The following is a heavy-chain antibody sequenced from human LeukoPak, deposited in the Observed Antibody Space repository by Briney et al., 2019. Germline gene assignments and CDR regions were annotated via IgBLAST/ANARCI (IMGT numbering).Heavy chain of an antibody. CDR2: ISGSGVTT. CDR1: GFTFSTYA. J-gene: IGHJ4*02. Sequence: GGSLRLSCVASGFTFSTYAMSWVRQAPGQGLEWVSVISGSGVTTYYADSMKGRFSISRANSKNTLWLQMSSLRAEDTAVYFCTKSPFSGSYRFEDWGQGTLDTVSS. CDR3: TKSPFSGSYRFED. D-gene: IGHD1-26*01. V-gene: IGHV3-23*01.